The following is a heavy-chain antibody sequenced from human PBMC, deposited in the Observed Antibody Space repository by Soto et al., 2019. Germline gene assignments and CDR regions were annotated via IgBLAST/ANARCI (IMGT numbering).Heavy chain of an antibody. V-gene: IGHV1-69*01. CDR1: GVTFTSET. CDR3: ATELCETPASPFDS. J-gene: IGHJ4*02. CDR2: IIPLFGAA. Sequence: QVQLVQSGAEVQKPGSSVKVACKASGVTFTSETISWVRQAPGQGLEWMGGIIPLFGAANYAQKFQGRLTITADESTRTVYMDLSSLRSDDMAVYYCATELCETPASPFDSWGQGTLVTVSS. D-gene: IGHD2-21*01.